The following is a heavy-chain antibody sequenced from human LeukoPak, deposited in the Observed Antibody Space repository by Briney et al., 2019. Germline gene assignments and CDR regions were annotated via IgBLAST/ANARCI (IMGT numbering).Heavy chain of an antibody. D-gene: IGHD3-10*01. CDR3: ATETGFGELSLEYFQH. Sequence: ASVKVSCKASGYTFTSYYMHWVRQAPGQGLEWMGIINPSGGSTSYAQKFQGRVTMTRDTSTSTVYMELSSLRSEDTAVYYCATETGFGELSLEYFQHWGQGTLVTVSS. CDR2: INPSGGST. V-gene: IGHV1-46*01. J-gene: IGHJ1*01. CDR1: GYTFTSYY.